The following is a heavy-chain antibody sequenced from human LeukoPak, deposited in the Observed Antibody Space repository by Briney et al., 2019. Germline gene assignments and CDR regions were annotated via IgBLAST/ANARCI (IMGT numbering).Heavy chain of an antibody. CDR2: IYHSGST. CDR1: GYSISSGYY. J-gene: IGHJ4*02. Sequence: SETLSLTCTVSGYSISSGYYGGWIRQPPGKGLEWIGSIYHSGSTYYNPSLKSRVTISVDTSKNQFSLKLRSVPAANTAVYDCARSILRYYFDSTGYSPYYFDYWGQGMLVTVSS. V-gene: IGHV4-38-2*02. CDR3: ARSILRYYFDSTGYSPYYFDY. D-gene: IGHD3-22*01.